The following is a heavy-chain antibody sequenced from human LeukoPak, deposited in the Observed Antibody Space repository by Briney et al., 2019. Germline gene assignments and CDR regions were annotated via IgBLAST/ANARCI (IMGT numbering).Heavy chain of an antibody. CDR2: ISYDGNKK. D-gene: IGHD1-26*01. V-gene: IGHV3-30-3*01. Sequence: GGSLRLSCAASGFTFSSYAMHWVRQAPGKGLEWVAVISYDGNKKYYADSVKGRFTISRDNSKNTLYLQMNSLRAEDTAVYYCAREGWELPVDYWGQGTLVTVSS. J-gene: IGHJ4*02. CDR3: AREGWELPVDY. CDR1: GFTFSSYA.